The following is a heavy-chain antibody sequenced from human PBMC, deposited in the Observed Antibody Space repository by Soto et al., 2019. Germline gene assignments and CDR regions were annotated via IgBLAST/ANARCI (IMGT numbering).Heavy chain of an antibody. D-gene: IGHD6-13*01. CDR3: AREGMSRPRWVFDY. J-gene: IGHJ4*02. Sequence: EVQLVESGGGLVQPGGSLRLSCAASGFTFGSYPMHWVRQAPGKGLEYVSAISTNGDSTFYANSVKGRFTISRDNSKNTLYLQMGSLRADDMGVYYCAREGMSRPRWVFDYWVQGTLVTASS. CDR2: ISTNGDST. V-gene: IGHV3-64*01. CDR1: GFTFGSYP.